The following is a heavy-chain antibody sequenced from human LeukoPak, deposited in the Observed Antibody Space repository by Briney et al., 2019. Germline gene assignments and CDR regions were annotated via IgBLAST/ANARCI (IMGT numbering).Heavy chain of an antibody. CDR3: AKERRGGSSGYYYY. J-gene: IGHJ4*02. CDR1: GFSFSDYA. CDR2: IWYDGSNK. Sequence: PGGSLRLSCAASGFSFSDYAMHWVRQAPGKGLEWVAVIWYDGSNKYYADSVKGRFTISRDNSKNTLYLQMNSLRAEDTAVYYCAKERRGGSSGYYYYWGQGTLVTVSS. D-gene: IGHD3-22*01. V-gene: IGHV3-33*06.